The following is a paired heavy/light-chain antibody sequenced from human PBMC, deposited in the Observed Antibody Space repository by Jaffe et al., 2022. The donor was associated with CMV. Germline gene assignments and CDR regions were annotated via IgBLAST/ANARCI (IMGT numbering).Heavy chain of an antibody. CDR2: ISRSSSYI. Sequence: EVQLVESGGGLVKPGGSLRLSCAASGFTFSSYSMNWVRQAPGKGLEWVSSISRSSSYIYYAGSVRGRFTISRDDAKNSLHLQMNSLRAEDTAVYYCARNYGSGRYVDYWGQGTLVTVSS. CDR1: GFTFSSYS. CDR3: ARNYGSGRYVDY. D-gene: IGHD3-10*01. J-gene: IGHJ4*02. V-gene: IGHV3-21*06.
Light chain of an antibody. Sequence: QSALTQPASVSGSPGQSITISCTGTSSDVGAYNYVSWYQQHPGKAPKLIIYDVSNRPSGVSDRFFGSKSGSTASLTISGLQAEDEADYYCNSYTTSNILFVFGTGTKVTVL. CDR1: SSDVGAYNY. CDR3: NSYTTSNILFV. V-gene: IGLV2-14*03. CDR2: DVS. J-gene: IGLJ1*01.